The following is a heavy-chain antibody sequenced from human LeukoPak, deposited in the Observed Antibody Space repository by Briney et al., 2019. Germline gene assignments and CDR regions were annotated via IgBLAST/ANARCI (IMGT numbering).Heavy chain of an antibody. Sequence: GGSLRLSCAASGSTFSNAWMNWVRQAPGKGLEWVGRIKSKTDGGTTDYAAPVKGRFTISRDDSKNTLYLQMNSLKTEDTAVYYCSTTYYYDSSEGYWGQGTLVTVSS. CDR2: IKSKTDGGTT. J-gene: IGHJ4*02. CDR1: GSTFSNAW. V-gene: IGHV3-15*07. CDR3: STTYYYDSSEGY. D-gene: IGHD3-22*01.